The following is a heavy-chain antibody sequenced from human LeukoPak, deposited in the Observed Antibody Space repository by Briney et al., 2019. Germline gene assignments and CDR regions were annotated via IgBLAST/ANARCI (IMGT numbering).Heavy chain of an antibody. CDR2: ISSSGDT. CDR3: VKGRISEDGLDF. V-gene: IGHV3-23*01. CDR1: GFTFSRSA. Sequence: TGGSLRLSCAASGFTFSRSAMTWVRQTPGKGLDWVSSISSSGDTYYADSVKGRFTISRDNSKNMLYLQMNSLRAEDTAVYYCVKGRISEDGLDFWGQGTLVTVPS. D-gene: IGHD6-13*01. J-gene: IGHJ4*02.